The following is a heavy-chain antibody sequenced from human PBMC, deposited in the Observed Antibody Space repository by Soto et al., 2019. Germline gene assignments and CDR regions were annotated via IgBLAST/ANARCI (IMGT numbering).Heavy chain of an antibody. CDR3: ARDKVNIGVDGTHYFYGMDV. D-gene: IGHD6-19*01. CDR1: GGSISSYY. CDR2: VYYSGST. V-gene: IGHV4-59*01. J-gene: IGHJ6*02. Sequence: SETLSLTCTVSGGSISSYYWSWIRQPPGKGLEWIGYVYYSGSTRDNPSLKSRVTISLDTSKNQFSLKLSSVTAADTAVYYCARDKVNIGVDGTHYFYGMDVWGQGTTVT.